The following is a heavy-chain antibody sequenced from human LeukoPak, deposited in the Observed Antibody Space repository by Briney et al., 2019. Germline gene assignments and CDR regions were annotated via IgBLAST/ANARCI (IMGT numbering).Heavy chain of an antibody. V-gene: IGHV4-39*07. CDR3: ARGEVIWSNYYKNEYFQH. CDR1: GGSISSSSYY. CDR2: MHYSGST. J-gene: IGHJ1*01. Sequence: SEILSLTCTVSGGSISSSSYYWGWIRQPPGKGLEWIGSMHYSGSTYYNPSLKSRVTMSVDTSKNQFSLKLSSVTAADTAVYYCARGEVIWSNYYKNEYFQHWGQGTLVTVSS. D-gene: IGHD3-3*01.